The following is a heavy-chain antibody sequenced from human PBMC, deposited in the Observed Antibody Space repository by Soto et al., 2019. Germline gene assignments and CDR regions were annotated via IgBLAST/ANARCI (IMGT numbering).Heavy chain of an antibody. J-gene: IGHJ6*02. CDR2: ISGSGGST. CDR1: GFTFSSYA. CDR3: AKDLFFCSGGSSSPYYYYYGMDV. Sequence: PGGSLRLSCAASGFTFSSYAMSWVRQAPGKGLEWVSAISGSGGSTYYADSVKGRFTISRDNSKNTLYLQMNSLRAEDTAVYYCAKDLFFCSGGSSSPYYYYYGMDVGGQGPTVTVPS. V-gene: IGHV3-23*01. D-gene: IGHD2-15*01.